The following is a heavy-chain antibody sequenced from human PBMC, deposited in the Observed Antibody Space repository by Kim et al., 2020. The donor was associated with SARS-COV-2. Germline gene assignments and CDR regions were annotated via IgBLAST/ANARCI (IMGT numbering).Heavy chain of an antibody. CDR2: IIPIFGTA. V-gene: IGHV1-69*13. D-gene: IGHD6-19*01. Sequence: SVKVSCKASGGTFSSYAISWVRQAPGQGLEWMGGIIPIFGTANYAQKFQGRVTITADESTSTAYMELSSLRSEDTAVYYCARGAVADPWHYYYGMDVWGQGTTVTVSS. J-gene: IGHJ6*02. CDR1: GGTFSSYA. CDR3: ARGAVADPWHYYYGMDV.